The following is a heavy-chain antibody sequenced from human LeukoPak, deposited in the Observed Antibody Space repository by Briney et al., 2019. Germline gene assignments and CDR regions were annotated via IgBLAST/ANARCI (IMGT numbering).Heavy chain of an antibody. J-gene: IGHJ5*02. CDR3: ARVIKWFDP. V-gene: IGHV4-59*01. CDR1: GGSISSYY. CDR2: IYYSGST. Sequence: TSETLSLTCTVSGGSISSYYWSWIRQPPGKRLEWIGYIYYSGSTNYNPSLKSRVTISVDTSKNQFSLKLSAVTAADTAVYYCARVIKWFDPWGQGTLVTVSS.